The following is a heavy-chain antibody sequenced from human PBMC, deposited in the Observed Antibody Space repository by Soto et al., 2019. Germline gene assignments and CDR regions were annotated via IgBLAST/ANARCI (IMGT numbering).Heavy chain of an antibody. V-gene: IGHV1-69*01. CDR3: ARGVGAYYFDY. CDR2: IIPIFGTT. CDR1: GGTFRTYA. J-gene: IGHJ4*02. Sequence: QVQLVQSGAEVKKPGSSVKVSCKASGGTFRTYAITWLRQAPGQGLEWLGGIIPIFGTTDYARKFQGRVTITAAESTSTVFIELSSLTSEDTAVYYCARGVGAYYFDYWGQGTLVTVSS. D-gene: IGHD1-26*01.